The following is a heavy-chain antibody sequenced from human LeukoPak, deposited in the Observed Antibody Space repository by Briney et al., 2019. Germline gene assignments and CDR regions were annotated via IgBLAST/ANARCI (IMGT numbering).Heavy chain of an antibody. V-gene: IGHV1-18*01. J-gene: IGHJ4*02. CDR1: GYAFTSDV. Sequence: GASVKVSCKASGYAFTSDVISWVRQAPGQGLEWMGWISAYNGNTQYAQKLQGRVTMTTDTSTSTVYMELRSLRSDDTAVYYCGRRYYYGSGSYSDYWGQGTLVTVSS. D-gene: IGHD3-10*01. CDR2: ISAYNGNT. CDR3: GRRYYYGSGSYSDY.